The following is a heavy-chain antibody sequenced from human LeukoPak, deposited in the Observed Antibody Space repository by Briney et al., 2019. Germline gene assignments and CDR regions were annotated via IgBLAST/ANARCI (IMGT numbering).Heavy chain of an antibody. D-gene: IGHD3-10*01. CDR3: ARDHYGSGSYYSYYFDY. CDR1: GFTFSDYY. Sequence: GGSLRLTCAASGFTFSDYYMSWIRQAPGKGLEWVSYISSSGSTIYYAASVKGRFTISRDNAKNSLYLQMNSLRAEDTAVYYCARDHYGSGSYYSYYFDYWGQGTLVTVSS. J-gene: IGHJ4*02. CDR2: ISSSGSTI. V-gene: IGHV3-11*01.